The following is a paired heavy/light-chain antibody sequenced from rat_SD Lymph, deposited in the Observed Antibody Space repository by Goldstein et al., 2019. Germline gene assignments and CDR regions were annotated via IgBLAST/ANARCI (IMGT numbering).Heavy chain of an antibody. J-gene: IGHJ2*01. V-gene: IGHV5-31*01. Sequence: EVQLVESGGGLVQPGRSLKLSCVASGFTFNNYWMTWIRQAPGKGLEWVASITNTGGSTYYPDSVKGRFTISRDNAKSTLYLQMNSLRSEDTATYYCTRPLARGYFDYWGQGVMVTVSS. CDR3: TRPLARGYFDY. CDR1: GFTFNNYW. CDR2: ITNTGGST.
Light chain of an antibody. CDR2: GAT. J-gene: IGKJ1*01. CDR1: QDIGNW. V-gene: IGKV12S17*01. Sequence: DIQMTQSPASLSASLEEIVTITCQASQDIGNWLAWYQQKPGKSPQLLIYGATSLADGVPSRFSGSRSGTQYSLKISRLQVEDPGIYYCLQGYSAPWTFGGGTKLELK. CDR3: LQGYSAPWT.